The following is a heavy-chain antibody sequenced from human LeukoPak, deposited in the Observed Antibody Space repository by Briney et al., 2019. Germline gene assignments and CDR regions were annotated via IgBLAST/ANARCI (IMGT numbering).Heavy chain of an antibody. Sequence: ASVNVSCMASGGTFSSYVISWVRQAPGQGLDWMGRIIPMLGITDYPQKFQGRVTLTADKSTSTAYMELSSLRSEDTAVYYCARAFSVGYNPWPNFDYWGQGTLVTVSS. CDR2: IIPMLGIT. V-gene: IGHV1-69*04. CDR3: ARAFSVGYNPWPNFDY. D-gene: IGHD5-24*01. CDR1: GGTFSSYV. J-gene: IGHJ4*02.